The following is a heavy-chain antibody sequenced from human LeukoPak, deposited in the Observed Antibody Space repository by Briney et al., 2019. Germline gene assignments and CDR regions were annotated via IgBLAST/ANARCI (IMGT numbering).Heavy chain of an antibody. CDR2: IYNGGST. CDR1: GFTVSSNY. D-gene: IGHD6-13*01. J-gene: IGHJ5*02. Sequence: QTGGSLRLSCAASGFTVSSNYMSWVRQAPGKGLEWVSVIYNGGSTYYADSVKGRFTISRDNSKNTLYLQMNSLRAEDTAVYYCARDKGLAAAGTGWFDPWGQGTLVTVSS. CDR3: ARDKGLAAAGTGWFDP. V-gene: IGHV3-53*01.